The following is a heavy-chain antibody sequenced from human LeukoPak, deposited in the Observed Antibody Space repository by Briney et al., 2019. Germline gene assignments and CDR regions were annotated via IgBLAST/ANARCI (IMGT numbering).Heavy chain of an antibody. CDR1: GGSLSRYY. Sequence: SETLSLTCTVSGGSLSRYYWSWIRQPPGKGLEWIGYIYYSGSTNYNPSLKSRVTISVDTSKNQFSLKLSSVTAADTAVYYCARVEGTTVTTGWFDPWGQGTLVTVSS. D-gene: IGHD4-17*01. CDR3: ARVEGTTVTTGWFDP. V-gene: IGHV4-59*01. CDR2: IYYSGST. J-gene: IGHJ5*02.